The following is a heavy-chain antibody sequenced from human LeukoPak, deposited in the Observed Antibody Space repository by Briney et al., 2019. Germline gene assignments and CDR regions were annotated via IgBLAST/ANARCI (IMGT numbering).Heavy chain of an antibody. V-gene: IGHV1-69*06. CDR3: AREGQWLVKGWFDP. J-gene: IGHJ5*02. D-gene: IGHD6-19*01. CDR1: GGTFSSYA. Sequence: SVKVSCKASGGTFSSYAISWVRQAPGQGLEWMGGIIPIFGTANYAQKFQGRVTITADKSTSTAYMGLSSLRSEDTAVYYCAREGQWLVKGWFDPWGQGTLVTVSS. CDR2: IIPIFGTA.